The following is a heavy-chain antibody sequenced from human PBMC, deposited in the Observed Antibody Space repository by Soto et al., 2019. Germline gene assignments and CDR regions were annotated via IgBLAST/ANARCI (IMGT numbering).Heavy chain of an antibody. D-gene: IGHD2-2*01. CDR1: GGTFSSYT. V-gene: IGHV1-69*02. J-gene: IGHJ6*03. CDR3: ARYSSTSCYDCYYYMDV. CDR2: IIPILGIA. Sequence: QVQLVQSGAEVKKPGSSVKVSCKASGGTFSSYTISWVRQAPGQGLEWMGRIIPILGIAHYAQKFQGRVTITADKSTSTAYMELSSLRSEDTAVYYCARYSSTSCYDCYYYMDVWGKGTTVTVSS.